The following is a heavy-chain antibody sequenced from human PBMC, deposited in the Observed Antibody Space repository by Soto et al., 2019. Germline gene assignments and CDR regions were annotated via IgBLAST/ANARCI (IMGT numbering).Heavy chain of an antibody. J-gene: IGHJ5*02. CDR2: IFHTGTT. Sequence: SETLSLTCTVSGVSISPFYCNLIRQPPGKGLEWIGYIFHTGTTNYNPSLMSRVTISLDTSKNQFSLNLRSVTAADTAVYYCARDLIEQPIIGWLDHWGQRTLVTVSS. CDR3: ARDLIEQPIIGWLDH. CDR1: GVSISPFY. V-gene: IGHV4-59*01. D-gene: IGHD3-10*01.